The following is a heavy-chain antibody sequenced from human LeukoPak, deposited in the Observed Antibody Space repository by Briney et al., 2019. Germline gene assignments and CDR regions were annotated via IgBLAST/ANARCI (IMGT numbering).Heavy chain of an antibody. Sequence: GGSLRLSCAASGFTFSTYGMHWVRQAPGKGLEWVAFIRHDGSDKYYADSVKGRFTISRDNSKNTPYLQMSSLRAEDTAVYYCAKDLGSGSYSPGFFDYWGQGTLVTVSS. CDR1: GFTFSTYG. CDR2: IRHDGSDK. V-gene: IGHV3-30*02. D-gene: IGHD3-10*01. CDR3: AKDLGSGSYSPGFFDY. J-gene: IGHJ4*02.